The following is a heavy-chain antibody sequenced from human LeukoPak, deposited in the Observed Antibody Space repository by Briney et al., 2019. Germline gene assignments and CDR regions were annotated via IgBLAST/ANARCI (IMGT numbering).Heavy chain of an antibody. CDR3: ASEDRLFYDILTAGIY. V-gene: IGHV4-61*09. D-gene: IGHD3-9*01. Sequence: SETLSLTCTVSGGSISSGYYYWSWIRQPAGKGLEWIGHIYTSGSTKYNPSLKSRVTMSVDTSKNQFSLKLSSVTAADTAVYYCASEDRLFYDILTAGIYWGQGTLVTVSS. J-gene: IGHJ4*02. CDR1: GGSISSGYYY. CDR2: IYTSGST.